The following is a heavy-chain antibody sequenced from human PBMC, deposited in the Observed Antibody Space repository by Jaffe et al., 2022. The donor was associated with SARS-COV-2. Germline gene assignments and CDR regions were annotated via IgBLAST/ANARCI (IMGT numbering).Heavy chain of an antibody. V-gene: IGHV3-11*01. CDR1: GFTFSDFY. CDR3: AGVPAAQAPDAFDI. Sequence: QVQLVESGGGLVKPGGSLRLSCAASGFTFSDFYMSWIRQAPGKGLEWVSYISSSGSTIYYADSVKGRFTISRDNAKNSLYLQMNSLRAEDTAVYYCAGVPAAQAPDAFDIWGQGTMVTVSS. CDR2: ISSSGSTI. J-gene: IGHJ3*02. D-gene: IGHD2-2*01.